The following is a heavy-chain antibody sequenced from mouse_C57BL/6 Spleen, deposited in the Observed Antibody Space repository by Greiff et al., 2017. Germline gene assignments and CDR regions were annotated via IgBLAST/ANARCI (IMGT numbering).Heavy chain of an antibody. V-gene: IGHV1-82*01. J-gene: IGHJ1*03. CDR1: GYAFSSSW. Sequence: QVQLQQSGPELVKPGASVKISCKASGYAFSSSWMNWVKQRPGKGLEWIGRIYPGDGDTNYNGKFKGKATLTADKSSSTAYMQLSSLTSEDSAVYFCARDLLRYFDVWGTGTTVTVSS. CDR3: ARDLLRYFDV. D-gene: IGHD1-1*01. CDR2: IYPGDGDT.